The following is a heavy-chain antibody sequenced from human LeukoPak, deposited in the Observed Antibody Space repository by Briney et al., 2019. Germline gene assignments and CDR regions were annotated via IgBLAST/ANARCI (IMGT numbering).Heavy chain of an antibody. Sequence: SETLSLTCDVSGGSFSGHYWSWIRQPPGRGLEWIGEIDQSGNTNYNPSLKRRVTISLDTSKTQFSLRLSSVTAADTAVYYCARGAVPITIFGVVINNWFDPWGQGTLVTVSS. J-gene: IGHJ5*02. D-gene: IGHD3-3*01. CDR1: GGSFSGHY. CDR2: IDQSGNT. CDR3: ARGAVPITIFGVVINNWFDP. V-gene: IGHV4-34*01.